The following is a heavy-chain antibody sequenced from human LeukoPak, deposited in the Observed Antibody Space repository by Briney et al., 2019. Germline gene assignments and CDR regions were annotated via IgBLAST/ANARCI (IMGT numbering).Heavy chain of an antibody. CDR2: IKSKTDGGTT. CDR1: GFTFSNAW. CDR3: TTRMYYYDSSGYFEPDY. J-gene: IGHJ4*02. Sequence: PGGSLRLSCAASGFTFSNAWMSWVRQAPGKGLEWVGRIKSKTDGGTTDYAAPVKGRFTISRDDSKNTLYLQMNSLKTEDTAVYYCTTRMYYYDSSGYFEPDYWGQGTLVTVSS. V-gene: IGHV3-15*01. D-gene: IGHD3-22*01.